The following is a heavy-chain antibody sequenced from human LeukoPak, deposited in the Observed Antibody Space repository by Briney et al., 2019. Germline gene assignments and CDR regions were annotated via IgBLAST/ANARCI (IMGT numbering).Heavy chain of an antibody. Sequence: GGSLRLSCAVSGITLSNYGMSWVRPAPGKGLEWVAGISGSGGRTNYADAVKGRFTISRDNAKNTLFLQMNSLRVEDTAVYLCAKRGVVIRVILVGFHKEAYYFDSWGQGALVTVSS. J-gene: IGHJ4*02. CDR2: ISGSGGRT. CDR1: GITLSNYG. V-gene: IGHV3-23*01. D-gene: IGHD3-22*01. CDR3: AKRGVVIRVILVGFHKEAYYFDS.